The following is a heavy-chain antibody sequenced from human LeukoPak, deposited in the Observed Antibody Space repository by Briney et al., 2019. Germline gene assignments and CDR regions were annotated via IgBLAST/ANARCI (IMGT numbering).Heavy chain of an antibody. Sequence: GGSLRLSCAASGFTFDDYTMHWVRQAPGKGLEWVSLISWDGGSTYHADSVKGRFTISRDNSKNSLYLQMNSLRTEDTALYYCAKDTGPDDIVVVPAAMRHYYYYGMDVWGQGTTVTVSS. CDR3: AKDTGPDDIVVVPAAMRHYYYYGMDV. J-gene: IGHJ6*02. CDR1: GFTFDDYT. CDR2: ISWDGGST. V-gene: IGHV3-43*01. D-gene: IGHD2-2*01.